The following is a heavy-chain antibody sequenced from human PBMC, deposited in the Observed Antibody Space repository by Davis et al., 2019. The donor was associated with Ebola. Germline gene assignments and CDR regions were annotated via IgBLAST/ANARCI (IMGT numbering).Heavy chain of an antibody. J-gene: IGHJ4*02. CDR1: GFTFSSCG. Sequence: GALRLSCAVSGFTFSSCGMHWVRQAPGKGLEWVAVISYDGSDKYYADSVKGRFTISRDNSKNTLYLQMNSLRAEDTAVYYCAQNGIAVAGTFDYWGQGTLVTVSS. CDR2: ISYDGSDK. D-gene: IGHD6-19*01. V-gene: IGHV3-30*18. CDR3: AQNGIAVAGTFDY.